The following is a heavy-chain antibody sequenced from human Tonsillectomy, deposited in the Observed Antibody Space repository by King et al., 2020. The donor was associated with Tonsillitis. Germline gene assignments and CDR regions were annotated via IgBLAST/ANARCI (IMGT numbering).Heavy chain of an antibody. D-gene: IGHD2-15*01. CDR1: GFTFSSYA. CDR3: ARAMGYCTGDSCPHVY. V-gene: IGHV3-30*04. J-gene: IGHJ4*02. Sequence: VQLVESGGGVVQPGRSLRLSCAASGFTFSSYAFHWVRQAPGKGLEWVAVISYDGNNQYYTDSVKGRFTISRDNSKNTLYLQMNSLRPEDTAIYYCARAMGYCTGDSCPHVYWGQGTLLTVSS. CDR2: ISYDGNNQ.